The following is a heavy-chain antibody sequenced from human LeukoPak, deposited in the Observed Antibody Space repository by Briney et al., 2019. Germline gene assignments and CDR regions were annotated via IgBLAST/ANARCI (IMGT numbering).Heavy chain of an antibody. V-gene: IGHV4-38-2*02. Sequence: SEPLSLTCSGSNYSISNSLYWGWLRQPPGKGLEWIGSIYRSGSTFYNPSLKSRVTISLDTSKSQFSLKLSPVTAADTAVYFCARGTYDYYMDVWGKGTTVTVSS. CDR1: NYSISNSLY. CDR2: IYRSGST. J-gene: IGHJ6*03. CDR3: ARGTYDYYMDV.